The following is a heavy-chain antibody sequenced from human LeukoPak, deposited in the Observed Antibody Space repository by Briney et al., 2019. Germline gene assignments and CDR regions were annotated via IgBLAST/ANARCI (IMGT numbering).Heavy chain of an antibody. CDR1: GGSISSGDYY. CDR3: ARDLSGYSYLDY. D-gene: IGHD5-18*01. V-gene: IGHV4-30-4*02. CDR2: IYYSGST. Sequence: SDTLSLTCTVSGGSISSGDYYCSWIRQPPAKGLEWIGYIYYSGSTYYNPSLKSRVTISVDTSQNQFSLKLDSVTAADTAVYYCARDLSGYSYLDYWGQGTLVTVSS. J-gene: IGHJ4*02.